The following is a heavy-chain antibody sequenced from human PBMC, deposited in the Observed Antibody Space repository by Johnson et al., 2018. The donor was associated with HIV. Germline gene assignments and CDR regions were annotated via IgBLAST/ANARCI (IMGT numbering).Heavy chain of an antibody. D-gene: IGHD1-26*01. V-gene: IGHV3-20*04. CDR1: GFTFDNFA. J-gene: IGHJ3*01. CDR3: VRRDSGSLSFDL. CDR2: IDWNGRRT. Sequence: VQLVESGGSVVRPGGSLRLSCAASGFTFDNFAMSWVRQAPGKGLEWVSGIDWNGRRTAYADSVKGRCTISRDNDRNSLYLQVNNLRVEDTALYFCVRRDSGSLSFDLWGQGTMVIVSS.